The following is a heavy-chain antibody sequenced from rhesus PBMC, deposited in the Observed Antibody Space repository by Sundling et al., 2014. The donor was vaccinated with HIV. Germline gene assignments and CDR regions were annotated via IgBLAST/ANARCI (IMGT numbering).Heavy chain of an antibody. CDR3: ARQDYGSREFDY. J-gene: IGHJ4*01. Sequence: QVQLQESGPGMVKPSETLSLTCTVSGYSVSSGYYWGWIRQSPGKGLEYIGYISGSSGNTYYNPSLKSRVTISKATSKNQFSLRVTSVTAADTAVYYCARQDYGSREFDYWGQGVLVTVSS. V-gene: IGHV4-99*01. D-gene: IGHD4-29*01. CDR2: ISGSSGNT. CDR1: GYSVSSGYY.